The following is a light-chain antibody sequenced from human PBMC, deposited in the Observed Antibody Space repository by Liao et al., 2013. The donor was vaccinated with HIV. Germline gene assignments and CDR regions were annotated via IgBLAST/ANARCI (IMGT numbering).Light chain of an antibody. CDR2: YDS. Sequence: SYELTQPPSVSVAPGETARITCGGNNIGSKSVHWYQQKPGQAPVLVIFYDSDRPSGIPERFSGSSSGTTVTLTISGVQAEDEADYYCQSADSSGTHVVFGGGTKLTVL. CDR1: NIGSKS. V-gene: IGLV3-21*01. J-gene: IGLJ2*01. CDR3: QSADSSGTHVV.